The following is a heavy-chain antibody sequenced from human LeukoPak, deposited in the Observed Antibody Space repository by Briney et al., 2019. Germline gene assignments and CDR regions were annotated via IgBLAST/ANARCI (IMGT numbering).Heavy chain of an antibody. Sequence: GGSLRLSRAASGFTFSDYYMSWIRQAPGKGLEWVSYISSSGSTIYYADSVKGRFTISRDNAKNSLYLQMNSLRAEDTAVYYCARDSLLYDYGDYPYYFDYWGQGTLVTVSS. CDR1: GFTFSDYY. D-gene: IGHD4-17*01. CDR2: ISSSGSTI. J-gene: IGHJ4*02. CDR3: ARDSLLYDYGDYPYYFDY. V-gene: IGHV3-11*01.